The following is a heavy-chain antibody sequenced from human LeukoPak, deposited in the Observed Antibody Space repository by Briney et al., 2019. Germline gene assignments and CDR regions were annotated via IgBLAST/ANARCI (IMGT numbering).Heavy chain of an antibody. D-gene: IGHD3-16*02. CDR3: QAGYDYVWGSYRSDY. J-gene: IGHJ4*02. CDR2: ISGSGGST. CDR1: GFTFSSYA. Sequence: GGSLRLSCAASGFTFSSYAMSWVRQAPGKGLEWVSAISGSGGSTYYADSVKGRFTISRDNSKNTLYLQMNSLRAEDTAVHYCQAGYDYVWGSYRSDYWGQGTLVTVSS. V-gene: IGHV3-23*01.